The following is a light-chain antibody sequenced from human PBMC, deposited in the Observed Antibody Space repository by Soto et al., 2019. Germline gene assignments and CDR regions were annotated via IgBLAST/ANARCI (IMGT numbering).Light chain of an antibody. J-gene: IGKJ1*01. Sequence: DIQMTQSPSTLSASVGDRVTITCRASQSISSWLAWYQQKTGKAPKLLINKASSLESGVPSRFSGSGSGTEFTLTISSLQPDDFATYYCHHFNSYPWTFGQGTKVEIK. CDR1: QSISSW. V-gene: IGKV1-5*03. CDR3: HHFNSYPWT. CDR2: KAS.